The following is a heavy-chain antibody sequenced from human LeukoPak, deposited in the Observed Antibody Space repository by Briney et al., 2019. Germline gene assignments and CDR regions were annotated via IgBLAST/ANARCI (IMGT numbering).Heavy chain of an antibody. J-gene: IGHJ4*02. CDR3: ARSNYYDSSRPDY. D-gene: IGHD3-22*01. CDR1: GGSISSGDYY. Sequence: SETLSLTCTVSGGSISSGDYYWSWIRQPPGKGLEWVGYIYYSGSTYYNPSLKSRVTISVDTSKNQFSLKLSSVTAADTAVYYCARSNYYDSSRPDYWGRGTLVTVSS. CDR2: IYYSGST. V-gene: IGHV4-30-4*08.